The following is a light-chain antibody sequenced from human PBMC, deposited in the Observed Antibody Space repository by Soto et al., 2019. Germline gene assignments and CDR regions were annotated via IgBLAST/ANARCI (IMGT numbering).Light chain of an antibody. CDR3: QRRSNGLT. CDR1: QSVSSY. V-gene: IGKV3-11*01. J-gene: IGKJ4*01. Sequence: EIVLTQSPATLSLSPGERATLSCRASQSVSSYLAWYQQKPGQAPRLLIYDASNRATGIPARFSGSGSGTDFTLTISRLVPEDFAVYYCQRRSNGLTFGGGTKVDIK. CDR2: DAS.